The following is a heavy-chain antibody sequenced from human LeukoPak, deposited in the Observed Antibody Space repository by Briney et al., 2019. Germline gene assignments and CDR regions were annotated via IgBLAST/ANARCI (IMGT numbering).Heavy chain of an antibody. V-gene: IGHV3-7*01. J-gene: IGHJ4*02. CDR2: IKQDESEK. D-gene: IGHD5-18*01. CDR1: GFTFSSYW. Sequence: PGGSLRLSCAASGFTFSSYWMSWVRQAPGKGLEGLANIKQDESEKYYVDSVKGRFTISRDNAKNSLYLQMNSLRAEDTAVYYCAREPKLGYSYGYDYWGQGTLVTVSS. CDR3: AREPKLGYSYGYDY.